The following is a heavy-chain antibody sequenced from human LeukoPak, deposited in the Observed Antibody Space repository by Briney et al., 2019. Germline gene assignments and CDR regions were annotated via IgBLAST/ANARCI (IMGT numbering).Heavy chain of an antibody. Sequence: GGSLRLSCAASGFTFDDYGMSWVRQAPGKGLEWVSGINWNGVTTRYADSVKGRFTISRDNAKNSLYLQMNSLRAEDTAFYYCARERGGDYSNYYYYYSMDVWGKATTVTVSS. D-gene: IGHD4-11*01. CDR1: GFTFDDYG. V-gene: IGHV3-20*04. CDR2: INWNGVTT. CDR3: ARERGGDYSNYYYYYSMDV. J-gene: IGHJ6*03.